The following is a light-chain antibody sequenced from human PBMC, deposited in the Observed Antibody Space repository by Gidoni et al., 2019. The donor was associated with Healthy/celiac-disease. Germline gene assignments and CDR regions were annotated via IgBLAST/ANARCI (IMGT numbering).Light chain of an antibody. CDR3: QSRLT. CDR1: PSVLSSSNNKNY. Sequence: DIVMTQSPDSLAVSLGERDTINSKSSPSVLSSSNNKNYLNWYQQKAGHPPKLLFYRASTRGSGVPDRFSGGGSGTDFTLTISSLQAEDVAVYYCQSRLTFXGXTKVEIK. V-gene: IGKV4-1*01. J-gene: IGKJ4*01. CDR2: RAS.